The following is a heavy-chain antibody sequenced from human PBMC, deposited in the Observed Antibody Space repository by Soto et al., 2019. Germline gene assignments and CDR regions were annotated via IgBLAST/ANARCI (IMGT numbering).Heavy chain of an antibody. CDR3: ASLIVVVPDDYYGMDV. Sequence: QVQLVQSGAEVKKPGSSVKVSCKASGGTFSSYTISWVRQAPGQGLEWMGRIIPILGIANYAQKFQGRVTITXXKXTXXAYMELRSLRSEDTAVYYCASLIVVVPDDYYGMDVWGQGTTVTVSS. D-gene: IGHD2-2*01. CDR2: IIPILGIA. J-gene: IGHJ6*02. CDR1: GGTFSSYT. V-gene: IGHV1-69*02.